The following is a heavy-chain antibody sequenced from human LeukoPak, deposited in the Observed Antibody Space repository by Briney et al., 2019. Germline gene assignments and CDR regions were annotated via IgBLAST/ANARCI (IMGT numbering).Heavy chain of an antibody. CDR3: ATGITVTTGGFDP. D-gene: IGHD4-17*01. J-gene: IGHJ5*02. CDR2: IYYSGST. CDR1: VGSVSSGSYY. Sequence: SETLSLTRTVSVGSVSSGSYYCSWIRQPPGKGLEWIGYIYYSGSTNYNPSLKSRVTISVDTSKNQFSLKLSSVTAADTAVYYCATGITVTTGGFDPWGQGTLVTVSS. V-gene: IGHV4-61*01.